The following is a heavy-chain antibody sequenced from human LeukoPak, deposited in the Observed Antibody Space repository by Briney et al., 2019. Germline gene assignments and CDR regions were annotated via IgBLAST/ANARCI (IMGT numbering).Heavy chain of an antibody. Sequence: PGGSLRLSCAASGFTFSFYVMHWVRQAPGKGLEWVAVISYDGSKEYYADSVKGRFTISRDNSKSTLYLQMNSLRPEDTAIYYCAREGYYGSGSPPSLYFDYWGQGTLVTVSS. CDR2: ISYDGSKE. J-gene: IGHJ4*02. CDR3: AREGYYGSGSPPSLYFDY. CDR1: GFTFSFYV. D-gene: IGHD3-10*01. V-gene: IGHV3-30*03.